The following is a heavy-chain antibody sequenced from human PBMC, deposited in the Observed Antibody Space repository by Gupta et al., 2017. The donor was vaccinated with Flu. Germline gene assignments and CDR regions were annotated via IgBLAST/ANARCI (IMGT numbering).Heavy chain of an antibody. J-gene: IGHJ4*02. Sequence: QVQLQQWGAGLLKPSETLSLTCAVYGGSFSGYYWSWIRQPPGKGLEWIGEINHSGSTNYNPSLKSRVTISVDTSKNQFSLKLSSVTAADTAVYYCARGGAGRDIVVVPAARAFDYWGQGTLVTVSS. CDR1: GGSFSGYY. CDR2: INHSGST. V-gene: IGHV4-34*01. D-gene: IGHD2-2*01. CDR3: ARGGAGRDIVVVPAARAFDY.